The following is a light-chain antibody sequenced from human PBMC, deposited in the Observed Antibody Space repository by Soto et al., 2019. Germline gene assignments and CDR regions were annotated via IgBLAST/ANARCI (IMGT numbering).Light chain of an antibody. V-gene: IGLV2-14*01. CDR1: SSDVASSNY. CDR3: SAHTTTTTVYV. Sequence: QSVLTQPASVSGSPGQSITISCTETSSDVASSNYVSWYQQQPGQAPKLMIYEVNNRPSGVSDRFSGSKSGNTASLTISGLQAEDEADYYCSAHTTTTTVYVFGTGTKSPS. CDR2: EVN. J-gene: IGLJ1*01.